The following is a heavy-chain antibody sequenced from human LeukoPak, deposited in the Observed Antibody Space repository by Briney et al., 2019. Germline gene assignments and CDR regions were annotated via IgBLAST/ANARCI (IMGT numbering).Heavy chain of an antibody. D-gene: IGHD1-26*01. V-gene: IGHV3-7*01. J-gene: IGHJ4*02. CDR3: ARDEGSPPWERRVDY. CDR1: GFTFSSYW. Sequence: SGGSLRLSCAASGFTFSSYWMSWVRQAPGKGLEWVANIKQDGSEKYYVDSVKGRFTISRDNAKNSLYLQMNSLRAEDTAVYYCARDEGSPPWERRVDYWGQGTLVTVSS. CDR2: IKQDGSEK.